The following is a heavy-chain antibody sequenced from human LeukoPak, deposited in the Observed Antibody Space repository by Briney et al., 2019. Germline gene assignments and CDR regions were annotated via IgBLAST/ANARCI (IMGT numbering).Heavy chain of an antibody. V-gene: IGHV4-61*02. CDR1: GDSISSGSYY. J-gene: IGHJ4*02. CDR2: IYTTGST. CDR3: ARLGGGGYNYIGY. Sequence: SQTLSLTCTVSGDSISSGSYYWSWIRQPAGKGLEWIGRIYTTGSTNYTPSLKNRFTISVDTSKNPFPLKLSSVTAADTAVYYCARLGGGGYNYIGYWGQGTLVTVSS. D-gene: IGHD5-24*01.